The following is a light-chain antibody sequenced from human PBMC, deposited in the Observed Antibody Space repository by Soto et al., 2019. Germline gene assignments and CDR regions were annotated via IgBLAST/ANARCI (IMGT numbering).Light chain of an antibody. J-gene: IGKJ5*01. CDR2: GAS. Sequence: EIVLTQSPGTLSLSPGERATRSCRASHSFSSSYLAWYQQKPGQAPRLLIYGASSRATGIPDRFSGSGSGTDFTLTISRLEHEYFAVYYCQQYGSSPPITFGQGTRLEIK. CDR3: QQYGSSPPIT. CDR1: HSFSSSY. V-gene: IGKV3-20*01.